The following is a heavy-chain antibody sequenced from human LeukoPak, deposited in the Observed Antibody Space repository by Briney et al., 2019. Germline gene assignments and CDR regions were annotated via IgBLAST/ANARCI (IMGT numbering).Heavy chain of an antibody. J-gene: IGHJ4*02. V-gene: IGHV3-23*01. CDR3: AKLRYSSSWSLDYFDY. D-gene: IGHD6-13*01. CDR1: GFTFSSYA. Sequence: GGSLRLSCAASGFTFSSYAMSWVRQAPGKGLEWVSAISGSGGGTYYADSVKGRFTISRDNSKNTLYLQMNSLRAEDTAVYYCAKLRYSSSWSLDYFDYWGQGTLVTVSS. CDR2: ISGSGGGT.